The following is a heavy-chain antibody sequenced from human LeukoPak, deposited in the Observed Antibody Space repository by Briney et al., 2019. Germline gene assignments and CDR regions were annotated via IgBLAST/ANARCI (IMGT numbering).Heavy chain of an antibody. Sequence: PGGSLRLSCAASGFTFSSYTMNWVSQAPGRGLEWVSSISSSSNYIYYADSVKGRFTISRANTKNSLYLQMNSLRADDTAVYYCAREGSSRYVKGDSIDHWSQGTLLTVSS. CDR2: ISSSSNYI. CDR3: AREGSSRYVKGDSIDH. D-gene: IGHD6-13*01. V-gene: IGHV3-21*01. CDR1: GFTFSSYT. J-gene: IGHJ4*02.